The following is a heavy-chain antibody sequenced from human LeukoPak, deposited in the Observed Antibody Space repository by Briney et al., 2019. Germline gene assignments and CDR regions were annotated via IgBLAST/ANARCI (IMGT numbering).Heavy chain of an antibody. V-gene: IGHV4-31*03. CDR1: GGSISSGGYY. CDR2: IYYSGST. D-gene: IGHD4/OR15-4a*01. CDR3: ARTDRTAMVLDY. J-gene: IGHJ4*02. Sequence: SETLSLTCTVSGGSISSGGYYWSWIRQHPGKGLEWIGYIYYSGSTYYNPSLKSRVTISVDTSKNQFSLKLSSVTAADTAVYYCARTDRTAMVLDYWGQGTLVTVSS.